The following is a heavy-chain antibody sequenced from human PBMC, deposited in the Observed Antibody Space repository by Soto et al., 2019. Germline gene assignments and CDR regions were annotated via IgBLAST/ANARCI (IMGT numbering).Heavy chain of an antibody. V-gene: IGHV3-21*01. CDR1: GFTFSSCT. D-gene: IGHD2-15*01. J-gene: IGHJ6*02. Sequence: EVHLVESGGGLVKPGGSLRLSCAVSGFTFSSCTMNWVRQAPGKGLEWVSSISPSTSHIYYTDSVKGRFTISRDNAKNSLFLQRTSLRAEDTAVYYCSGCSGGACHRNYGMDVWGQGTTVTVSS. CDR2: ISPSTSHI. CDR3: SGCSGGACHRNYGMDV.